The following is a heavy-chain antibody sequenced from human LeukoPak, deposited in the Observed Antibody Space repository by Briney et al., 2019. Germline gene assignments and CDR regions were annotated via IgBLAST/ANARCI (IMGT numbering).Heavy chain of an antibody. Sequence: PGGSLRLSCAASGFTFSNYWMYWVRQGPGKGLVWVSRINSDGGSTSYADSVKGRFTISRDNAKNTLYLQLNSLRAEDTAVYYCARDDDRNFGSGSPLLAYWGQGTLVTVSS. J-gene: IGHJ4*02. CDR3: ARDDDRNFGSGSPLLAY. CDR2: INSDGGST. CDR1: GFTFSNYW. V-gene: IGHV3-74*01. D-gene: IGHD3-10*01.